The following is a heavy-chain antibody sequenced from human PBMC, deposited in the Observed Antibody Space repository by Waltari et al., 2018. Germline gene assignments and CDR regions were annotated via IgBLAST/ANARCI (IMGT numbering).Heavy chain of an antibody. J-gene: IGHJ3*02. V-gene: IGHV3-7*01. CDR2: IKQDGSEK. Sequence: EVQLVESGGGLVQPGGSLRLSCAASGSTVSRCWMRWVRQAPGKGLEWVANIKQDGSEKYYVDSVKGRFTISRDNAKNSLYLQMNSLRAEDTAVYYCARLRHDAFDIWGQGTMVTVSS. CDR3: ARLRHDAFDI. CDR1: GSTVSRCW. D-gene: IGHD5-12*01.